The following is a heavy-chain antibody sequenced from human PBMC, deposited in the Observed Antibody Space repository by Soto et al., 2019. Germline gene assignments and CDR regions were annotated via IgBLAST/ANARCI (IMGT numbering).Heavy chain of an antibody. V-gene: IGHV1-18*01. CDR2: ISAYNGNT. J-gene: IGHJ6*02. CDR1: GYTFTSYG. Sequence: QVQLVQSGAEVKKPGASVKVSCKASGYTFTSYGISWVRQAPGQGLEWMGWISAYNGNTNYAQKLQGRVTMTTDTAXXTAYMELRSLRSDDTAVYYCARVSLLWFGDYGMDVWGQGTTVTVSS. D-gene: IGHD3-10*01. CDR3: ARVSLLWFGDYGMDV.